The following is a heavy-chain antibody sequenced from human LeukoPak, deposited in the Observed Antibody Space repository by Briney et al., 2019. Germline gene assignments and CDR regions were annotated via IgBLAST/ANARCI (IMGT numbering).Heavy chain of an antibody. CDR3: ARLVNWYFDL. Sequence: KPSETLSLTCGVYGGSFSGYYWSWIRRPPGKGLEWIGEISHGGSTNYDPSLKSRIAISADTSKNQFSLKVSSVTAADAAVYYCARLVNWYFDLWGRGTLVTVSS. J-gene: IGHJ2*01. CDR1: GGSFSGYY. V-gene: IGHV4-34*01. D-gene: IGHD2-21*01. CDR2: ISHGGST.